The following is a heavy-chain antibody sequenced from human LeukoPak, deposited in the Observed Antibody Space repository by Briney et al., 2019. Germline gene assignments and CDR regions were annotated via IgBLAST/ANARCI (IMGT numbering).Heavy chain of an antibody. D-gene: IGHD1/OR15-1a*01. J-gene: IGHJ6*02. CDR3: ARNNDMDV. CDR2: VNKDGSEK. V-gene: IGHV3-7*03. Sequence: GKSLRLSCAASGFTFNNYGMHWVRQAPGKGPEWVANVNKDGSEKYYVDSVKGRFTISRDTAKNSLYLQMNNLRAEDTALYYCARNNDMDVWGQGTTVIVSS. CDR1: GFTFNNYG.